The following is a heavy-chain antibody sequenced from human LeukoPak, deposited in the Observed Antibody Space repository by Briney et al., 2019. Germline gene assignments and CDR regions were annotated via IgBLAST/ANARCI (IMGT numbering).Heavy chain of an antibody. CDR2: ISSNGSTI. CDR1: GFTFSDYY. CDR3: ARVIVVVVAATLSRWFDP. J-gene: IGHJ5*02. V-gene: IGHV3-11*01. D-gene: IGHD2-15*01. Sequence: GGSLRLSCAASGFTFSDYYMSWIRQAPGKGLEWVSYISSNGSTIYYADSVKGRFSISRDNAKNSLYLQMNSLRAEDTAVYYCARVIVVVVAATLSRWFDPWGQGTLVTVSS.